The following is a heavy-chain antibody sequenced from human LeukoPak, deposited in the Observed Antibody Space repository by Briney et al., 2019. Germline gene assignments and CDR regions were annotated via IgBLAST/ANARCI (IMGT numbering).Heavy chain of an antibody. Sequence: SETLSLTCAVYGGSFSVYYWSWIRQPPGKGLEWIGEINHSGSTNYNPSLKSRVTISVDTSKNQFSLKLSSVTAADTAVYYCARGGQLVLDYWGQGTLVTVSS. D-gene: IGHD6-6*01. CDR3: ARGGQLVLDY. CDR1: GGSFSVYY. CDR2: INHSGST. V-gene: IGHV4-34*01. J-gene: IGHJ4*02.